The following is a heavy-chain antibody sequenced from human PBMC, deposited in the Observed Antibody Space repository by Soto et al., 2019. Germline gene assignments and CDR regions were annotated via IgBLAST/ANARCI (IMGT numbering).Heavy chain of an antibody. CDR1: GYTFTSYY. J-gene: IGHJ2*01. Sequence: QVQLVQSGAEVKKPGASVKVSCKASGYTFTSYYMHWVRQAPGQGLEWMGIINPSGGSTSYAQKFQGRVTMTRDTSTSTVYMELSSLRSEDTAVYYCARVGYYYDSSGRYWYFDLWGRGTLATVSS. V-gene: IGHV1-46*01. D-gene: IGHD3-22*01. CDR2: INPSGGST. CDR3: ARVGYYYDSSGRYWYFDL.